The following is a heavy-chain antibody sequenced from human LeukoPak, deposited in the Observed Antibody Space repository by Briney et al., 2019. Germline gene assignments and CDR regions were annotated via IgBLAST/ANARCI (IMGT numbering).Heavy chain of an antibody. V-gene: IGHV3-23*01. J-gene: IGHJ4*02. CDR2: VSGGGELT. D-gene: IGHD3-22*01. CDR1: GFTFSIYA. CDR3: GKDWPNYYGSNGHYYKQNGDY. Sequence: GGSLRLSCGASGFTFSIYAMSWVRQPPGKGLEWVASVSGGGELTYYTDSVRGRFTISRDNSKSTLYLQMNTLRTEDTAVYYCGKDWPNYYGSNGHYYKQNGDYWGQGTLVTVSS.